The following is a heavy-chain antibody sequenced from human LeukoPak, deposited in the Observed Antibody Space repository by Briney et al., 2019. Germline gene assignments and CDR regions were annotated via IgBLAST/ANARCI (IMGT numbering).Heavy chain of an antibody. CDR3: ARGAVAGTFADY. V-gene: IGHV3-21*01. Sequence: GGSLRLSCAASGFTFSSYSMNWVRQAPGKGLEWVSSISSSSSYIYYADSVKGQFTISRDNAKNSLYLQMNSLRAEDTAVYYCARGAVAGTFADYWGQGTLVTVSS. D-gene: IGHD6-19*01. CDR2: ISSSSSYI. CDR1: GFTFSSYS. J-gene: IGHJ4*02.